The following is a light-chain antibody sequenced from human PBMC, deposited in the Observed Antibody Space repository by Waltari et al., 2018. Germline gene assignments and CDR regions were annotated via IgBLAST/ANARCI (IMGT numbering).Light chain of an antibody. V-gene: IGKV1-33*01. Sequence: DIQMTQSPSSLSASVGDRVNITCQASQDISNYLNWYQQKPGKAPKLLIYDASNLETGVPSRFSGSGSRTDFTFTISSLQPEDIATYYCQQYDNLPALTFGGGTKVEIK. CDR3: QQYDNLPALT. J-gene: IGKJ4*01. CDR1: QDISNY. CDR2: DAS.